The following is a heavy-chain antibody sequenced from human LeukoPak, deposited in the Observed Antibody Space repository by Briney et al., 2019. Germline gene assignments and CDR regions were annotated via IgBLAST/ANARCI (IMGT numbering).Heavy chain of an antibody. CDR1: GGSISSYY. CDR3: ARSNYGSSYLTHPYYYYYGMDV. D-gene: IGHD3-10*01. J-gene: IGHJ6*02. V-gene: IGHV4-4*07. Sequence: SETLSLTCTVSGGSISSYYWSWIRQPAGKGLEWIGRIYTSGSTNYNPSLKSRVTMSVDTSKNQFSLKLSSVTAADTAVYYCARSNYGSSYLTHPYYYYYGMDVWAKGPPSPSP. CDR2: IYTSGST.